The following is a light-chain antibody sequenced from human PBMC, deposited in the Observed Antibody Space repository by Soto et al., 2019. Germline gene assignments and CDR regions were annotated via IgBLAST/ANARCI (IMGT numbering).Light chain of an antibody. CDR3: LQDHDYKWT. V-gene: IGKV1-6*01. J-gene: IGKJ2*02. CDR2: AAS. CDR1: QGSRSD. Sequence: AIQVTQSPSSLSASVRDRVTITCRATQGSRSDLGWYQQKPGKAPKLLIYAASDLQAEVPSRFSGSGSGTDFTLTISSPQAEYFAHYYCLQDHDYKWTFGQGTKVEIK.